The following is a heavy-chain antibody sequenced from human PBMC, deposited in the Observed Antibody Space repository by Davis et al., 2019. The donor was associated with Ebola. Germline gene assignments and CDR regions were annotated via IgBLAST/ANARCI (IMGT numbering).Heavy chain of an antibody. CDR3: ARERHGSSWPYFDY. J-gene: IGHJ4*01. Sequence: GGSLRLSCAASGFTVSSYYMSWVRQAPGKGLEWVSVIYCGGSTYYADSVKGRFTISRDNSKNTLYLQMNSLGAEDTAVYYCARERHGSSWPYFDYWGQGTLVTVSS. CDR1: GFTVSSYY. CDR2: IYCGGST. V-gene: IGHV3-66*01. D-gene: IGHD6-13*01.